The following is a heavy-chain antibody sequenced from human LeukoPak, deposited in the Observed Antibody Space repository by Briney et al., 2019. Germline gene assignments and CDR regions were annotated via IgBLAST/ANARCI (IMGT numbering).Heavy chain of an antibody. V-gene: IGHV3-23*01. CDR2: VSGSGDST. CDR1: GFTFSSHA. CDR3: AKSPYIASHIDFDY. D-gene: IGHD3-16*01. Sequence: GGSLRLSCATSGFTFSSHAMSWVRQATGKGLEWVSTVSGSGDSTWDAHSVKGRFTISRDKSKGTRYLQMNSLRAEDTAVYYCAKSPYIASHIDFDYWGQGTLVTVSS. J-gene: IGHJ4*02.